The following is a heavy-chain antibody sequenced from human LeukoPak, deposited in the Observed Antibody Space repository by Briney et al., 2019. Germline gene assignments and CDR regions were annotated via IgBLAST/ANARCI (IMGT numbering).Heavy chain of an antibody. CDR1: GFTFDDSA. J-gene: IGHJ4*02. Sequence: GGSLRLSCAASGFTFDDSAMHWVRQAPGKGLEWVSLISGDGGSTYYADSVKGRFTISRDNRKNSLSLRMNSLKTEDTALYYCAKDAYRSGWYYFDYWGQGTLVTVSS. V-gene: IGHV3-43*02. CDR3: AKDAYRSGWYYFDY. D-gene: IGHD6-19*01. CDR2: ISGDGGST.